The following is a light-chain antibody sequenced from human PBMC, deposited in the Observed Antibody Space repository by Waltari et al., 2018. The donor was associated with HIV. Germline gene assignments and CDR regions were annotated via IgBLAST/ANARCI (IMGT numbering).Light chain of an antibody. V-gene: IGLV2-18*01. CDR3: SLYTGTTNVL. J-gene: IGLJ2*01. CDR2: EVN. CDR1: SSDVGSYNR. Sequence: QSALTQPPSVSGSPGQSVSISCTGSSSDVGSYNRVSWYQQPPGTAPKLIIYEVNNRPSGVPDRFSGSQSGNTASVTISGLQAEDEADYYCSLYTGTTNVLFGGGTKLTVL.